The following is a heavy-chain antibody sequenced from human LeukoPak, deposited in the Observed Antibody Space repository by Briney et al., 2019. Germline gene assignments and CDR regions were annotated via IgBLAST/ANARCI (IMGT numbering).Heavy chain of an antibody. CDR2: IFHSEGT. CDR3: ARVLSGSNFDY. V-gene: IGHV4-4*02. CDR1: GGSINSNNW. D-gene: IGHD3-22*01. Sequence: SGTLSLTCAVSGGSINSNNWWSWVRQPPEKGLEWIGEIFHSEGTNYNPSLKSRVTISVDKPKNQFSLKLSSVTAADTAVCYCARVLSGSNFDYWGQGTLVTVSS. J-gene: IGHJ4*02.